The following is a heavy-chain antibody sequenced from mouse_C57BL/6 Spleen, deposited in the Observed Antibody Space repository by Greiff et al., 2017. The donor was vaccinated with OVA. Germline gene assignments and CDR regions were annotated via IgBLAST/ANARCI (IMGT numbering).Heavy chain of an antibody. J-gene: IGHJ3*01. CDR1: GYTFTDYE. Sequence: VQLQQSGAELVRPGASVTLSCKASGYTFTDYEMHWVKQTPVHGLEWIGAIDPETGGTAYNQKFKGKAILTADKSSSTAYMELRSLTSEDSAVYYCTRWGSNYWFADWGQGTLVTVSA. CDR2: IDPETGGT. CDR3: TRWGSNYWFAD. D-gene: IGHD2-5*01. V-gene: IGHV1-15*01.